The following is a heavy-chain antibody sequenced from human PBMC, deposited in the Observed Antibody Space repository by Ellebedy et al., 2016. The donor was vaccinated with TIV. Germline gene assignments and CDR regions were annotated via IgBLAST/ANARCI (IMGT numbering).Heavy chain of an antibody. V-gene: IGHV1-2*02. Sequence: ASVKVSCKASGYTFTGYYMHWVRQAPGQGLEWMGWINPNSGGTNYAQKFQGRVTMTRYTSISTAYMELSRLRSDDTAVYYCARDNSGYEGTAFDIWGQGTMVTVSS. D-gene: IGHD5-12*01. J-gene: IGHJ3*02. CDR1: GYTFTGYY. CDR2: INPNSGGT. CDR3: ARDNSGYEGTAFDI.